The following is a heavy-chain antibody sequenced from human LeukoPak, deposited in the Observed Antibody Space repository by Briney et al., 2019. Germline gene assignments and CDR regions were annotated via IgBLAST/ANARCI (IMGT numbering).Heavy chain of an antibody. CDR3: ARDLENSYGYYYFDY. CDR2: IFHSGST. V-gene: IGHV4-4*02. Sequence: SETLSLTCAVSSGSIFRSNWWSWVRQPPGKGLEWIGQIFHSGSTSYSPSLKSRVTISVDTSKNQFSLKLSSVTAADTAVYYCARDLENSYGYYYFDYWGQGTLVTVSS. D-gene: IGHD5-18*01. CDR1: SGSIFRSNW. J-gene: IGHJ4*02.